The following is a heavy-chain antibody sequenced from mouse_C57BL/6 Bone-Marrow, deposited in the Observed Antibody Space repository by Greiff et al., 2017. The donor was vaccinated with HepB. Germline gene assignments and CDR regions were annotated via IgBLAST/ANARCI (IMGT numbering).Heavy chain of an antibody. CDR3: ARRGTAQAGNYYFDY. CDR2: INPSTGGT. V-gene: IGHV1-42*01. Sequence: EVQLQESGPELVKPGASVKISCKASGYSFTGYYMNWVKQSPEKSLEWIGEINPSTGGTTYNQKFKAKATLTVDKSSSTAYMQLKSLTSEDSAVYYCARRGTAQAGNYYFDYWGQGTTLTVSS. J-gene: IGHJ2*01. D-gene: IGHD3-2*02. CDR1: GYSFTGYY.